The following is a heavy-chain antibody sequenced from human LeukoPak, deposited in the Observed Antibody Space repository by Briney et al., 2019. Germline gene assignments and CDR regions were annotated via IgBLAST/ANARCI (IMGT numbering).Heavy chain of an antibody. D-gene: IGHD5-24*01. V-gene: IGHV4-34*01. CDR3: ARVDGYNQYYFDY. J-gene: IGHJ4*02. CDR1: GFTFSSYS. Sequence: GSLRLSCAASGFTFSSYSMNWVRQPPGKGLEWIGEINHSGSTNYNPSLKSRVTISVDTSKNQFSLKLSSVTAADTAVYYCARVDGYNQYYFDYWGQGTLVTVSS. CDR2: INHSGST.